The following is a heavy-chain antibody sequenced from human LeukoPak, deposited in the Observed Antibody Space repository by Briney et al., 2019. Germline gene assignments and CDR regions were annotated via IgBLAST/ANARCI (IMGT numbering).Heavy chain of an antibody. CDR3: ARDRVSMVRGVIKTFYFDN. V-gene: IGHV3-7*01. Sequence: PGGSLRLSCAASGFTFSSYGMSWIRQAPGKGLEWVANIKQDGSETYHVDSVKGRFTISRDNAKNSLYLQMNSLRDEDTAVYYCARDRVSMVRGVIKTFYFDNWGQGTLVTVSS. CDR2: IKQDGSET. D-gene: IGHD3-10*01. CDR1: GFTFSSYG. J-gene: IGHJ4*02.